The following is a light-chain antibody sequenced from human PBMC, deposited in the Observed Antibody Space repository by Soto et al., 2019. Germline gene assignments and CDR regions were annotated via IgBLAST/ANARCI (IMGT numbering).Light chain of an antibody. Sequence: QSVLPQPPSASGSPGQSVTISCTGTSRDVGGSTYVSWYQQHPGKAPKLMIYEVSKRPSGVPDRFSGSKSGNTASLTVSGLQAEDEADYYCSSYAGNNNYVFGTGTKLTVL. V-gene: IGLV2-8*01. CDR1: SRDVGGSTY. CDR3: SSYAGNNNYV. CDR2: EVS. J-gene: IGLJ1*01.